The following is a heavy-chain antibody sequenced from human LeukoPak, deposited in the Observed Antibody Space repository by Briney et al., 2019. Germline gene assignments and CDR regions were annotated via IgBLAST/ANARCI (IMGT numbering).Heavy chain of an antibody. Sequence: GASVKVSCKASGYTFTGYYFHWVRQAPGQGLEWMGRINPNSGGTNFAQKFQGRVTMTRDTSISTAYMELSRLTSGDTAVYYCARGEMTTISPGGYWGQGTLVTVSS. CDR2: INPNSGGT. CDR3: ARGEMTTISPGGY. CDR1: GYTFTGYY. J-gene: IGHJ4*02. V-gene: IGHV1-2*06. D-gene: IGHD5-24*01.